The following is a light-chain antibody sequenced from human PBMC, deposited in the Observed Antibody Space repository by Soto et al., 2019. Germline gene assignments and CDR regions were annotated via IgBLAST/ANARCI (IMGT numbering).Light chain of an antibody. CDR1: QSVSSY. CDR3: QQRSNWLIT. V-gene: IGKV3-11*01. CDR2: DVS. Sequence: ELLLTQSPATLSLSPGERATLSCRASQSVSSYLAWYQQKPGQAPRLLIYDVSHRATGIPARFSGSGSGTDFTLTISSLEPEDFAVYYCQQRSNWLITFGQGTRLEIK. J-gene: IGKJ5*01.